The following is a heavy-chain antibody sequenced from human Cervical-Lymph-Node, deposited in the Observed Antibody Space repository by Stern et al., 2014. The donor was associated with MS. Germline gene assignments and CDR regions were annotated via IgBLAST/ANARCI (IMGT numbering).Heavy chain of an antibody. V-gene: IGHV5-51*01. CDR3: AALVRGSYFY. J-gene: IGHJ4*02. CDR1: GYSFTLYW. CDR2: IYPGDSDT. D-gene: IGHD1-26*01. Sequence: EVQLVESGAEMKKPGESLKISCKGSGYSFTLYWIGLVRQMPGKGLECMGIIYPGDSDTRYSPSFQVQVTISANKSISTAYLQWSSLKASDTAMYYCAALVRGSYFYWGQGTLVTVSS.